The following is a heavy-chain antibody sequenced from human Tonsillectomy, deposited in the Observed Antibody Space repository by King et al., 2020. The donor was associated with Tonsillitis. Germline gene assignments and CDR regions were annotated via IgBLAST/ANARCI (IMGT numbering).Heavy chain of an antibody. Sequence: QLQESGPGLVKPSETLSLTCTVSDGSIISYYWRWLAQPPGKGLEWIGYISYSGRSNYNPSPKSRVTISVDTSKTQFSLKLSSVTAADTAVYYCARDRGGRRNPGGYFDYWGQGTLVTVSS. D-gene: IGHD3-16*01. CDR1: DGSIISYY. CDR2: ISYSGRS. V-gene: IGHV4-59*01. CDR3: ARDRGGRRNPGGYFDY. J-gene: IGHJ4*02.